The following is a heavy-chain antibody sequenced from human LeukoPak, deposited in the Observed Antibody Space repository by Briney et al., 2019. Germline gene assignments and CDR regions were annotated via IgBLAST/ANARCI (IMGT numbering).Heavy chain of an antibody. D-gene: IGHD3-22*01. V-gene: IGHV3-30-3*01. CDR1: GFTFSSYA. CDR2: ISYDGSNK. CDR3: ARDPYYYDSSGYVAGYFQH. Sequence: GGSLRLSCAASGFTFSSYAMHWVRQAPGKGLEWVAVISYDGSNKYYADSVKGRFTISRDNSKNTLYLQMNSLRAEDTAVYYCARDPYYYDSSGYVAGYFQHWGQGTLVTVSS. J-gene: IGHJ1*01.